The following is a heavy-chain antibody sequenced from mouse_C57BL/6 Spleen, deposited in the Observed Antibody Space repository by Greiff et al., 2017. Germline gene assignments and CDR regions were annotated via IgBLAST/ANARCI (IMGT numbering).Heavy chain of an antibody. CDR2: IWRGGST. D-gene: IGHD2-1*01. V-gene: IGHV2-5*01. Sequence: QVQLQQSGPGLVQPSQSLSITCTVSGFSLTSYGVHWVRQSPGKGLEWLGVIWRGGSTDYNAAFMSRLSITKDNSKSQVFFKMNSLQADDTAIYYCAKNPYGNYERAYAMDYWGQGTSVTVSS. J-gene: IGHJ4*01. CDR1: GFSLTSYG. CDR3: AKNPYGNYERAYAMDY.